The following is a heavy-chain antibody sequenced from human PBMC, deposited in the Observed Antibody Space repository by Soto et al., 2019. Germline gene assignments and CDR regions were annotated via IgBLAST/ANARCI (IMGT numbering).Heavy chain of an antibody. CDR1: GYSFTSYW. J-gene: IGHJ3*02. CDR2: IYPGDSDT. V-gene: IGHV5-51*01. Sequence: PGESLKISCKGSGYSFTSYWIGWVRQMPGKGLEWMGIIYPGDSDTRYSPSFQGQVTISADKSISTAYRQWSSLKASDTAMYYCARHWDVAGPDAFDIRGQGTMVTVSS. CDR3: ARHWDVAGPDAFDI. D-gene: IGHD1-26*01.